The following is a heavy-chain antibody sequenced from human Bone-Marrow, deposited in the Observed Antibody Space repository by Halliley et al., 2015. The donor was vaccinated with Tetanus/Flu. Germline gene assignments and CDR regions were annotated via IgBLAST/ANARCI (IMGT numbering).Heavy chain of an antibody. J-gene: IGHJ5*02. CDR3: AKGFCGGPACSSGFNWFGP. CDR1: GFSFSGYA. D-gene: IGHD2-21*01. V-gene: IGHV3-64D*09. Sequence: QLVQSGGALVQPGGSLRISCSASGFSFSGYAMHWVRQAPGKGPEYISGISSNGGSAYYADSVKGRFTISRDNYKNTVDLRMSSVKKEGTGVDYCAKGFCGGPACSSGFNWFGPWGQGTLVTVSS. CDR2: ISSNGGSA.